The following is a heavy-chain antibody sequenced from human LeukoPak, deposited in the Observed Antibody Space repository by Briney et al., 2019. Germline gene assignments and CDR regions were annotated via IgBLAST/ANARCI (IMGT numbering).Heavy chain of an antibody. CDR2: ISGSGGST. CDR3: AKEMGSSRWYYFDY. J-gene: IGHJ4*01. D-gene: IGHD6-13*01. CDR1: GFTSSNYA. Sequence: GGSLRLSCAASGFTSSNYAMSWVRQAPGKGLEWVSSISGSGGSTYYADSVKGRFTISRDNSKNTLYLQMDSLRVEDTAVYYCAKEMGSSRWYYFDYWGHGTLVTVSS. V-gene: IGHV3-23*01.